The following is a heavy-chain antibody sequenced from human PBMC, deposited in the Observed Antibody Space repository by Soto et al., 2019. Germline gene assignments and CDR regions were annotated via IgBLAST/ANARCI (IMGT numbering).Heavy chain of an antibody. CDR1: GFTFSTYN. CDR2: INGRGNYI. J-gene: IGHJ4*02. D-gene: IGHD1-26*01. V-gene: IGHV3-21*01. CDR3: AREDGIVGATSAFDY. Sequence: GGSLRLSCAASGFTFSTYNMNWVRQAPGKGLEWVSSINGRGNYIYYTDAVKGRFTISRDNAKTSLYLQMNSLRAEDTAVYYCAREDGIVGATSAFDYWGQGTLVTVSS.